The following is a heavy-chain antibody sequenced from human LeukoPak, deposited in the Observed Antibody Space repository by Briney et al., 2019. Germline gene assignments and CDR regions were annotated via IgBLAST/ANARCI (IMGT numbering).Heavy chain of an antibody. CDR3: ARGGYSYGRSTDFDY. CDR1: GGSISSYY. CDR2: IYYSGST. Sequence: SETLSLTCTVSGGSISSYYWSWIRQPPGKGLEWIGYIYYSGSTNYNPSLKSRVTISVDTSKNQFSLKLSSVTAADTAVYYCARGGYSYGRSTDFDYWGQGTLVTVSS. J-gene: IGHJ4*02. V-gene: IGHV4-59*01. D-gene: IGHD5-18*01.